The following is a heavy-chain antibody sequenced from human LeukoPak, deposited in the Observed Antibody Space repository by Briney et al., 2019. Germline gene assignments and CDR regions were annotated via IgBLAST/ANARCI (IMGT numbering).Heavy chain of an antibody. CDR3: ARDPTNTSGRYAYFDF. J-gene: IGHJ4*02. CDR1: GYTFNHHG. CDR2: VSCFNGDT. Sequence: ASVKVSCKASGYTFNHHGISWVRQAPGRGLEWMGWVSCFNGDTHYAQKFQGRVTMTRDTSTTTAYMELRSLRSDDTALYYCARDPTNTSGRYAYFDFWGQGTLVTVSS. D-gene: IGHD6-19*01. V-gene: IGHV1-18*01.